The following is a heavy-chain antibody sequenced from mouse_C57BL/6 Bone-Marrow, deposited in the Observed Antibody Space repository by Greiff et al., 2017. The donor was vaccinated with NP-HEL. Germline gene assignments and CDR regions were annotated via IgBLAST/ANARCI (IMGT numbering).Heavy chain of an antibody. J-gene: IGHJ4*01. D-gene: IGHD1-1*01. Sequence: EVQLQQSGAELVRPGASVKLSCTVSGFNITDDYMHWVKQRPEQGLAWIGWIDPAHGATEYASKFQGKATITADTSSHTAYLQLSSLTSEDTAVYYCTTGGSSPYAMDYWGQGTSVTVSS. CDR1: GFNITDDY. CDR2: IDPAHGAT. CDR3: TTGGSSPYAMDY. V-gene: IGHV14-4*01.